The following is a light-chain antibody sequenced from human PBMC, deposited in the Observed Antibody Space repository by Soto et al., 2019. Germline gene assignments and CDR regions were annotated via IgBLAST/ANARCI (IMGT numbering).Light chain of an antibody. CDR1: SGHSSYA. J-gene: IGLJ3*02. Sequence: QPVLTQSPSASASLGDSVKLTCTLSSGHSSYAIALHQQQPEKGPRYLMKVNSDGSHIKGDGIPDRFSGSSSGAERYLTISSLQSEDEADYYCQTWGTGIRVFGGGTKLTVL. CDR3: QTWGTGIRV. V-gene: IGLV4-69*01. CDR2: VNSDGSH.